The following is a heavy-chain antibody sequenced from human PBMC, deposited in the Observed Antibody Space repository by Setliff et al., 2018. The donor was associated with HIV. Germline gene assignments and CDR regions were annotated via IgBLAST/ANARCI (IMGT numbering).Heavy chain of an antibody. CDR2: MNPNSGNT. CDR3: ARAPGISGFFYWYFDL. Sequence: ASVKVSCKASGYIFTSYGISWVRQAPGQGLEWMGWMNPNSGNTGYAQKFQGRVTMTRNTSISTAYMDLSSLRSEDTAVYYCARAPGISGFFYWYFDLWGRGTLVTVSS. V-gene: IGHV1-8*02. J-gene: IGHJ2*01. D-gene: IGHD3-22*01. CDR1: GYIFTSYG.